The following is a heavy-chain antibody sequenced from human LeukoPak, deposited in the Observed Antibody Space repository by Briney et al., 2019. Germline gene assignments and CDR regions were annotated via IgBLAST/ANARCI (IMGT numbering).Heavy chain of an antibody. Sequence: GGSLRLSCAASGFTFSSYWMHWVRQAPGKGLVWVSRINSDGSSTSYADSVKGRFTISRDNAKNTLYLQMNSLRAEDTAVYYCARVAQIAAAGLADIYYYYYMDVWGKGTTVTVSS. CDR1: GFTFSSYW. J-gene: IGHJ6*03. D-gene: IGHD6-13*01. CDR2: INSDGSST. V-gene: IGHV3-74*01. CDR3: ARVAQIAAAGLADIYYYYYMDV.